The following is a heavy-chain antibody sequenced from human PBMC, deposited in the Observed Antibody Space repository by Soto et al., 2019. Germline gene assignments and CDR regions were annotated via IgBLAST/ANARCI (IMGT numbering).Heavy chain of an antibody. V-gene: IGHV1-8*01. D-gene: IGHD3-10*01. J-gene: IGHJ4*02. Sequence: ASVKVSCKASGDTFTTYDINWVRQATGHGLEWMGWINPNSGNIGYAQRFQGRVTMTRGTAIRTAYMEVSSLRSDDTAVYYCARGRASGSYYLLDYWGQGTLVTVSS. CDR2: INPNSGNI. CDR3: ARGRASGSYYLLDY. CDR1: GDTFTTYD.